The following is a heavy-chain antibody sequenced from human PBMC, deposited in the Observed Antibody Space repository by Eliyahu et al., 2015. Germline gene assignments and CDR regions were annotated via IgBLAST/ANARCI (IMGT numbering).Heavy chain of an antibody. Sequence: QLQLQESGPGLVKPSETLSLTCTVXGGSISSSSYYWGWIRQPPGKGLEWIGSIYYSGSTYYNPSLKSRVTISVDTSKNQFSLKLSSVTAADTAVYYCARLYQSRLGELSVNDAFDIWGQGTMVTVSS. CDR2: IYYSGST. J-gene: IGHJ3*02. CDR3: ARLYQSRLGELSVNDAFDI. D-gene: IGHD3-16*02. V-gene: IGHV4-39*01. CDR1: GGSISSSSYY.